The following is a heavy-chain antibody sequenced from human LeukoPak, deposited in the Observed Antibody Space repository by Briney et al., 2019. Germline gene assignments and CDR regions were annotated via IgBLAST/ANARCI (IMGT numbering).Heavy chain of an antibody. CDR1: GFTFSTYN. Sequence: GGSLRLSCAASGFTFSTYNMNWVRQAPGKGPEWVSYISSSSTSIFYADSVKGRFTISRDNAKNSLYLQMNSLRVEDTAVYYCARDTLQLVLGAFDIWGQGTMVTVSS. D-gene: IGHD6-13*01. J-gene: IGHJ3*02. V-gene: IGHV3-48*04. CDR2: ISSSSTSI. CDR3: ARDTLQLVLGAFDI.